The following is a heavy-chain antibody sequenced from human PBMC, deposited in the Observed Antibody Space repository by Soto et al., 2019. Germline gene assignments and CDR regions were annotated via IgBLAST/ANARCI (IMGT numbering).Heavy chain of an antibody. CDR2: ISYDGSNK. D-gene: IGHD6-13*01. CDR3: AKGSLIAAAGYPRRDGFDY. Sequence: GGSLRLSCAASGFTFSSYGMHWVRQAPGKGLEWVAVISYDGSNKYYADSVKGRFTISRDNSKNTLYLQMNSLRAEDTAVYYCAKGSLIAAAGYPRRDGFDYWGQGTLVTVSS. V-gene: IGHV3-30*18. J-gene: IGHJ4*02. CDR1: GFTFSSYG.